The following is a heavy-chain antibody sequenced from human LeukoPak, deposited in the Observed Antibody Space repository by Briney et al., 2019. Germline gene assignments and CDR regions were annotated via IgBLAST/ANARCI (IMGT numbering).Heavy chain of an antibody. J-gene: IGHJ6*02. CDR3: AKWGLAYGMDV. D-gene: IGHD2-8*01. V-gene: IGHV3-11*03. CDR1: GFTFSDYY. CDR2: ISTSPSYT. Sequence: GGSLRLSCAASGFTFSDYYLSWIRQAPGKGLEWVSSISTSPSYTNYADSVEGRFTISRDDAKNSLYLQMDSLRAEDTAVYYCAKWGLAYGMDVWGQGTTVTVSS.